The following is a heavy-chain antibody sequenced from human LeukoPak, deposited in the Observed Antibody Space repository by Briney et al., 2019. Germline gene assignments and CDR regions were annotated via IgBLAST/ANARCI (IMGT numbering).Heavy chain of an antibody. CDR3: ARDSATDPLNAFDV. D-gene: IGHD2-15*01. CDR2: INPNNGGT. CDR1: GYTFTGYY. V-gene: IGHV1-2*02. Sequence: GASVKVSCKTSGYTFTGYYVHWVRQAPGQGLEWMGWINPNNGGTRYAQNFQGRVTMTRDTSITTAYMELSSLRSDDTAVYYCARDSATDPLNAFDVWGQGTMVTVSS. J-gene: IGHJ3*01.